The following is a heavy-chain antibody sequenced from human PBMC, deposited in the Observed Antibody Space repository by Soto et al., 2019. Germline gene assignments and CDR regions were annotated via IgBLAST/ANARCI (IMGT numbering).Heavy chain of an antibody. CDR1: GGSIGNYY. J-gene: IGHJ4*02. CDR2: SYYSGHS. CDR3: ARHNYGSGSYWVFDY. D-gene: IGHD3-10*01. V-gene: IGHV4-59*08. Sequence: QVQLQESGPGLVKPSETLSLTCTVSGGSIGNYYWSWIRQPPGKGLEWIGFSYYSGHSNYNPSLKSRVTISVDTSKNQFSLKLSSVTAADTAVYYCARHNYGSGSYWVFDYWGQGALVSVSS.